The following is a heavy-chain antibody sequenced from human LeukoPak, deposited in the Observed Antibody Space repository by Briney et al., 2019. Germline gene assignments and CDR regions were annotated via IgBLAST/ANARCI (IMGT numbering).Heavy chain of an antibody. CDR3: ARVGRSRDTAMALDY. CDR2: ISSSGSTI. Sequence: GGSLRLSCAASGFTFSSYEMNWVRQAPGKGLEWVSYISSSGSTIYYADSVKGRFTISRDNAKNSLYLQMNSLRAEDTAVYYCARVGRSRDTAMALDYWGQGTLVTASS. V-gene: IGHV3-48*03. CDR1: GFTFSSYE. J-gene: IGHJ4*02. D-gene: IGHD5-18*01.